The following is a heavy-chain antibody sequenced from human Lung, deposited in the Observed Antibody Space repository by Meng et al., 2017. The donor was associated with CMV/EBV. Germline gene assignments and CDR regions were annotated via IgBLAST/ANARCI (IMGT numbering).Heavy chain of an antibody. Sequence: GESLKISCAASGFTFSTYAMSWVRQSPGKGLEWVSTISDVGDGTYYADSVKGRFTISRDNSKNTLYLQMNSLRADDTAVYYCAKSSLVGPRLHFDYWGQGKXVNGAS. CDR1: GFTFSTYA. CDR2: ISDVGDGT. V-gene: IGHV3-23*01. CDR3: AKSSLVGPRLHFDY. D-gene: IGHD6-6*01. J-gene: IGHJ4*02.